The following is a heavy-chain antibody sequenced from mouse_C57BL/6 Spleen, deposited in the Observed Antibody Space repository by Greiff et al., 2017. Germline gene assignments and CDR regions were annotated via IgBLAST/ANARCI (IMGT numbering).Heavy chain of an antibody. Sequence: EVKLMESGGGLVQPGGSLSLSCAASGFTFTDYYMSWVRQPPGKALEWLGFIRNKANGYTTEYSASVKGRFTISRDNSQSILYLQMNALRAEDSATYYCARSSYGNYYAMDYWGQGTSVTVSS. J-gene: IGHJ4*01. CDR3: ARSSYGNYYAMDY. D-gene: IGHD2-10*01. CDR1: GFTFTDYY. CDR2: IRNKANGYTT. V-gene: IGHV7-3*01.